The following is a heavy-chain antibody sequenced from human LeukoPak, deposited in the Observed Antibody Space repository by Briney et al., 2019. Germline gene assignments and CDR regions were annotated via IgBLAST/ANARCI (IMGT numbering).Heavy chain of an antibody. CDR1: GYTLTSYY. CDR2: INPSGGST. CDR3: ARDARDYDSSGYYHYFDY. Sequence: ASVKVSCKASGYTLTSYYMHWVRQAPGQGLEWMGIINPSGGSTSYAQKFQGRVTMTRDTSTSTVYMELSSLRSEDTAVYYCARDARDYDSSGYYHYFDYWGQGTLVTVSS. J-gene: IGHJ4*02. V-gene: IGHV1-46*01. D-gene: IGHD3-22*01.